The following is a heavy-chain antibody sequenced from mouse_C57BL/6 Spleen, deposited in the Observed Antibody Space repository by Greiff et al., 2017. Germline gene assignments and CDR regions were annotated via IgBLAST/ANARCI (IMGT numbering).Heavy chain of an antibody. D-gene: IGHD1-1*01. CDR1: GFNIKDYY. J-gene: IGHJ3*01. CDR3: ADYGETFAY. Sequence: EVQLVESGAELVKPGASVKLSCTASGFNIKDYYMHWVKQRPEQGLGWIGRIDPEDDETKYAPTFQGKVTITAATSSSTAYLQLSSLTSEDTAVYYCADYGETFAYWGQGTLVTVSA. CDR2: IDPEDDET. V-gene: IGHV14-2*01.